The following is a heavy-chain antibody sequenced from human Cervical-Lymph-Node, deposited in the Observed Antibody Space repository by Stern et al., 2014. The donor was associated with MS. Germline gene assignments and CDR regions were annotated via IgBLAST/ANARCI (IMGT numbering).Heavy chain of an antibody. CDR3: ARSITVTPLEY. CDR1: GYKFTSYY. Sequence: VQLVESGAEVKKPGASVKVSCRTSGYKFTSYYIHWVRQAPGKGLVWMGRLNPSSGATDLAQSFQDRVPMTRDTSISTAYMELTRLTSDDTAVYYCARSITVTPLEYWGPGSLVAVSS. D-gene: IGHD4-17*01. J-gene: IGHJ4*02. CDR2: LNPSSGAT. V-gene: IGHV1-2*06.